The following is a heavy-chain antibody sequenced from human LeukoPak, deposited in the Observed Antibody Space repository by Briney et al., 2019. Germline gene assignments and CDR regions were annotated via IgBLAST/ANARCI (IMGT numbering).Heavy chain of an antibody. J-gene: IGHJ4*02. D-gene: IGHD3-10*01. CDR3: ARDVGSGSTFDY. V-gene: IGHV3-7*01. Sequence: GGSLRLSCAASGFTFSSYWMNWARQAPGKGLEWVASINHNGNVNYYVDSVKGRFTISRVNAKNSLYLQMNSLRPEDTAVYYCARDVGSGSTFDYWGQGTLVTVSS. CDR2: INHNGNVN. CDR1: GFTFSSYW.